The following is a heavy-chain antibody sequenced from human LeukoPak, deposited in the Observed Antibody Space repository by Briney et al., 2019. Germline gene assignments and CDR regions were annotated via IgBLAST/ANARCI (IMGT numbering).Heavy chain of an antibody. D-gene: IGHD5-12*01. J-gene: IGHJ4*02. CDR3: AREYSGFDFFDY. CDR1: GFTFSNYE. Sequence: GGSLRLSCAASGFTFSNYEMNWVRQAPGKGLEWVSYISSGGSTIYYADSVKGRFTISRDNAKSSLYLQMNSLRAEDTAVYYCAREYSGFDFFDYWGQGTLATVS. CDR2: ISSGGSTI. V-gene: IGHV3-48*03.